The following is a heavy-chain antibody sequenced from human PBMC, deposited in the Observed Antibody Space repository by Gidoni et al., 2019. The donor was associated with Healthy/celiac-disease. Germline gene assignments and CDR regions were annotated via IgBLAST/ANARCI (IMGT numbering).Heavy chain of an antibody. D-gene: IGHD4-17*01. V-gene: IGHV4-59*08. J-gene: IGHJ2*01. CDR3: ARARLDPDYGDPWRPTNWYFDL. CDR1: GGSISSYY. Sequence: QVQLQESGPGLVKPSETLSLTCTVSGGSISSYYLSWIRQPPGKGLEWIVYIYYSGSTNYNPSLKSRVTISVDTSKNQFSLKLSSVTAADTAVYYCARARLDPDYGDPWRPTNWYFDLWGRGTLVTVSS. CDR2: IYYSGST.